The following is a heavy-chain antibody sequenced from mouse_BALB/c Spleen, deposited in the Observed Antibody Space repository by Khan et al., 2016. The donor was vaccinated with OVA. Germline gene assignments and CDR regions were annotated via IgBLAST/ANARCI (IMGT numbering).Heavy chain of an antibody. CDR1: GFNIKDTY. D-gene: IGHD4-1*01. Sequence: VQLKESGAELVKPGASVKVSCTASGFNIKDTYIHWLKQRPEQGLEWIGRIDPANGNTKYDPKFQGKATITADTSSNTAYLQLSSLTSEDTAVYYCARDYWDVFAYWGQGTLVTVSA. CDR3: ARDYWDVFAY. CDR2: IDPANGNT. J-gene: IGHJ3*01. V-gene: IGHV14-3*02.